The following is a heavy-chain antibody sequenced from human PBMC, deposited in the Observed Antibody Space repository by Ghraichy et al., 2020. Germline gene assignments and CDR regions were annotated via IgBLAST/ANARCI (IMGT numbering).Heavy chain of an antibody. V-gene: IGHV4-59*01. CDR3: ARVRDGGSSFDY. D-gene: IGHD2-15*01. Sequence: SETLSLTCTVSGGSISSYYWSWIRQPPGKGLEWIGYIYYSGSTNYNPSLKSRVTISVDTSKNQFSLKLSSVTAADTAVYYCARVRDGGSSFDYWGQGTLVTVSS. J-gene: IGHJ4*02. CDR1: GGSISSYY. CDR2: IYYSGST.